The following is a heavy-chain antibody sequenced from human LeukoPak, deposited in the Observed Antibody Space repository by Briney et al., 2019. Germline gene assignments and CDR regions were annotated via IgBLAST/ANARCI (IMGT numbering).Heavy chain of an antibody. CDR1: GFTFSDYY. J-gene: IGHJ5*02. CDR2: ISSSGSTI. D-gene: IGHD6-13*01. Sequence: GGSLRLSCAASGFTFSDYYMSWIRQAPGKGLEWVSYISSSGSTIYYADSVKGRFTISRDNAKNSLYLQMNSLRAEDTAVYYCARDIAAPNSNWFDPWGQGTLVTVSS. CDR3: ARDIAAPNSNWFDP. V-gene: IGHV3-11*01.